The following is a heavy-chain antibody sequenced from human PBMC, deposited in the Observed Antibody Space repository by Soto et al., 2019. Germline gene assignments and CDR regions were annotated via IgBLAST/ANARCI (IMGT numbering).Heavy chain of an antibody. J-gene: IGHJ6*01. CDR1: VGSFSGYY. D-gene: IGHD3-9*01. V-gene: IGHV4-34*01. Sequence: SSETLSLTCAVYVGSFSGYYWSLVRQPPGKGLEWIGEISHSGSDNYDPSLRSRVTISVDTTKNQCPLNQSSVTAADTAVYYRARRVWGDLVTGYYYYNHGMDGWGQWTTDTVPS. CDR2: ISHSGSD. CDR3: ARRVWGDLVTGYYYYNHGMDG.